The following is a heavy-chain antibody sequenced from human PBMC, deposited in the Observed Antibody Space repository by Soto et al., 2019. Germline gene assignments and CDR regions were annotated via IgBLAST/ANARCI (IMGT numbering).Heavy chain of an antibody. CDR3: AKYEKNTAMVT. CDR2: ISWNSGSI. D-gene: IGHD5-18*01. Sequence: LRLSCAASGFTFDDYAMHWVRQAPGKGLEWVSGISWNSGSIGYADSVKGRFTISRDNAKNSLYLQMNSLRAEDTALYYCAKYEKNTAMVTWGQGTLVTVSS. V-gene: IGHV3-9*01. CDR1: GFTFDDYA. J-gene: IGHJ4*02.